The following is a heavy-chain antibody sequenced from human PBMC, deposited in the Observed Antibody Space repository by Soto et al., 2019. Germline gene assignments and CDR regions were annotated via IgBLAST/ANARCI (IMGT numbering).Heavy chain of an antibody. CDR3: APTPWGEGTASP. CDR2: IVVGSGNT. J-gene: IGHJ5*02. D-gene: IGHD3-16*01. V-gene: IGHV1-58*02. CDR1: GYTFTGNY. Sequence: GASVKVSCTDCGYTFTGNYMHCVRQARGQRLEWIGWIVVGSGNTNYAQKFQERVTITRDMSTSTAYMELSSLRSEDTAVYYCAPTPWGEGTASPWGQGTLVTVSS.